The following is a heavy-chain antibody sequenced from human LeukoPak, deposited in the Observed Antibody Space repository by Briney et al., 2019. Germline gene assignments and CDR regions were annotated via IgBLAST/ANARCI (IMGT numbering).Heavy chain of an antibody. CDR1: GGSISSGGYY. V-gene: IGHV4-31*03. D-gene: IGHD3-10*01. CDR3: ARESYYGSGRTYYYYGMDV. CDR2: IYYSGST. J-gene: IGHJ6*02. Sequence: SETLSLTCTVSGGSISSGGYYWSWIRQHPGKGLEWIVYIYYSGSTYYNPSLKSRVTISVDTSKNQFSLKLSSVTAADTAVYYCARESYYGSGRTYYYYGMDVWGQGTTVTVSS.